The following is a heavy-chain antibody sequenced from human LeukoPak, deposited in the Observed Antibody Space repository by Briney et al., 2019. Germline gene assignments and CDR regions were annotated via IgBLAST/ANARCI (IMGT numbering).Heavy chain of an antibody. V-gene: IGHV3-74*01. J-gene: IGHJ4*02. CDR1: GFTFSSYA. Sequence: GGSLRLSCSASGFTFSSYAMHWVRQAPGKGLVWVSRINSDGSSTSYADSVKGRFTISRDNAKSTLYLQMNSLRAEDTAVYYCARGADYYDIDYWGQGTLVTVSS. CDR3: ARGADYYDIDY. CDR2: INSDGSST. D-gene: IGHD3-22*01.